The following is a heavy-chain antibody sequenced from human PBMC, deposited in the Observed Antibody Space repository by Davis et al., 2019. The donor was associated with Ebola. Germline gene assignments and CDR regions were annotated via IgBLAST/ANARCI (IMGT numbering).Heavy chain of an antibody. V-gene: IGHV3-11*06. CDR1: GFTFSDYY. Sequence: PGGSLRLSCAASGFTFSDYYMSWIRQAPGKGLEWVSYISSSSSYTNYADSVKGRFTISRDNAKNSLYLQMNSLRAEDTAVYYCARDFRQQLPHYYYYHGMDVWGQGTTVTVSS. CDR3: ARDFRQQLPHYYYYHGMDV. J-gene: IGHJ6*02. CDR2: ISSSSSYT. D-gene: IGHD6-13*01.